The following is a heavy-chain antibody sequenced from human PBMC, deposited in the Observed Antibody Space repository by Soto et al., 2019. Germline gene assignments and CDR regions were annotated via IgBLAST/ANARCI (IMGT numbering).Heavy chain of an antibody. CDR1: GGSISRSSYF. D-gene: IGHD4-4*01. V-gene: IGHV4-39*01. Sequence: SETLSLTCSVSGGSISRSSYFWGWIRQPPGKGLEWIGSIYYSGSTYYNPSLKSRVTVSVDTTKNQFSLKLTSVTAADTAVYFCARHPSNFWFDPWGQGTLVSVSS. CDR2: IYYSGST. CDR3: ARHPSNFWFDP. J-gene: IGHJ5*02.